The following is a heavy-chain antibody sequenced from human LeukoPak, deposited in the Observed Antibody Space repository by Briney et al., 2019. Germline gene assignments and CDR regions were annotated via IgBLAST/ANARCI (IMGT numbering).Heavy chain of an antibody. CDR3: ARGASGSSFDY. J-gene: IGHJ4*02. V-gene: IGHV1-2*02. CDR2: INPNSGGT. D-gene: IGHD1-26*01. CDR1: GYTFTGYY. Sequence: ASVKVSCKASGYTFTGYYMHWVRQAPGQGLEWMGWINPNSGGTNYAQKFQGRVTITADESTSTAYMELSSLRSEDTAVYYCARGASGSSFDYWGQGTLVTVSS.